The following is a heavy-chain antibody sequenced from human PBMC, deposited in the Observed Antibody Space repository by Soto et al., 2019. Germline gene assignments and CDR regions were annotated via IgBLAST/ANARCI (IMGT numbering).Heavy chain of an antibody. D-gene: IGHD2-15*01. CDR3: ARDFLVVVATRRGSVGYYFDD. Sequence: ASVKVSCKASGYTFTSYAMHWVRQAPGQRLEWMGWINAGNGNTKYSQKFQGRVTITRDTSASTAYMELSSLRSEDTAVYYCARDFLVVVATRRGSVGYYFDDRGQGTLVTVSS. CDR2: INAGNGNT. CDR1: GYTFTSYA. V-gene: IGHV1-3*01. J-gene: IGHJ4*02.